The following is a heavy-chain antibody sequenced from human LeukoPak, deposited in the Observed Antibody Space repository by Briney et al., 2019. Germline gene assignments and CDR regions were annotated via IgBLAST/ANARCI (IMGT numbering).Heavy chain of an antibody. CDR1: GFTFSSYS. V-gene: IGHV3-21*01. CDR2: ISSSSSYI. CDR3: ARSGGTYYFDY. D-gene: IGHD3-10*01. Sequence: PGGSLRLSCAASGFTFSSYSMNWVRQAAGKGLEWVSSISSSSSYIYYADSVKGRFTISRGNAKNSLYLQMNSLRAEDTAVYYCARSGGTYYFDYWGQGTLVTVSS. J-gene: IGHJ4*02.